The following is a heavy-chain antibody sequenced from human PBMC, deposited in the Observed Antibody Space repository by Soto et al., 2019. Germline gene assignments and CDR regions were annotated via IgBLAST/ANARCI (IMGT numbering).Heavy chain of an antibody. CDR1: GGSISSSSYY. CDR3: ARQGTYYDFWSGLGLFDY. Sequence: SETLSLTCTVSGGSISSSSYYWGWIRQPPWKGLEWIGSIYYSGSTYYNPSLKSRVTISVDTSKNQFSLKLSSVTAADTAVYYCARQGTYYDFWSGLGLFDYWGQGTLVTVSS. V-gene: IGHV4-39*01. J-gene: IGHJ4*02. D-gene: IGHD3-3*01. CDR2: IYYSGST.